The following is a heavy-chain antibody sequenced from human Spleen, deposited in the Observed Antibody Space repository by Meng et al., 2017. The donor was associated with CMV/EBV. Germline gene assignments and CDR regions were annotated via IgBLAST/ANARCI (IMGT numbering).Heavy chain of an antibody. D-gene: IGHD4-11*01. CDR3: AKDGPVRVEKYFDL. V-gene: IGHV3-30*02. CDR1: GFTFSSYG. CDR2: IRYDGSNK. J-gene: IGHJ2*01. Sequence: QVEVVGSGGGVARPGGSLRLSCAAAGFTFSSYGMHWVRQAPGKGLEWVAFIRYDGSNKYYADSVKGRFTISRDNSKNTLYLQMNSLRAEDTAVYYCAKDGPVRVEKYFDLWGRGTLVTVSS.